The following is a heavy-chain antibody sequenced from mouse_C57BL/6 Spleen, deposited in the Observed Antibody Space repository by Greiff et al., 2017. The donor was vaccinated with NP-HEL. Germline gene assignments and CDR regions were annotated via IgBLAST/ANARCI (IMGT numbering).Heavy chain of an antibody. J-gene: IGHJ4*01. V-gene: IGHV14-4*01. D-gene: IGHD2-1*01. CDR1: GFNIKDDY. Sequence: VHVKQSGAELVRPGASVKLSCTASGFNIKDDYMHWVKQRPEQGLEWIGWIDPENGDTEYASKFQGKATITADTSSNTAYLQLSSLTSEDTAVYYCTMGNYGTAMDYWGQGTSVTVSS. CDR2: IDPENGDT. CDR3: TMGNYGTAMDY.